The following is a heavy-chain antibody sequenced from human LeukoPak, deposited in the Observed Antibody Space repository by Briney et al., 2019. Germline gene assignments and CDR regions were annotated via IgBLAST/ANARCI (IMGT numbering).Heavy chain of an antibody. CDR3: ARDSRWAGLAEYFQH. Sequence: PGRSLRLSCAASGFTFSNYGMHWVRQSPGKGLEWVAVISYDGSIEYYADSVKGRFTISRDNAKNSLFLQMNSLRAEDTAVYYCARDSRWAGLAEYFQHWGQGTLVTVSS. D-gene: IGHD3/OR15-3a*01. J-gene: IGHJ1*01. CDR2: ISYDGSIE. CDR1: GFTFSNYG. V-gene: IGHV3-30*03.